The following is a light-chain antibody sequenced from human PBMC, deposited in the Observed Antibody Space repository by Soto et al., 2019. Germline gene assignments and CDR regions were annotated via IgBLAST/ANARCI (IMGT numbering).Light chain of an antibody. CDR1: SSNIGSNT. CDR2: NDY. J-gene: IGLJ2*01. V-gene: IGLV1-44*01. Sequence: QSVLTQPPSASGTPGQRVTISCSGSSSNIGSNTVNWYQQIPGTAPKLLIYNDYQRPSGVPDRFSGSKSGTSASLAISGLHSEDEADYSCASWDDSLNGFVVFGGGTQLTVL. CDR3: ASWDDSLNGFVV.